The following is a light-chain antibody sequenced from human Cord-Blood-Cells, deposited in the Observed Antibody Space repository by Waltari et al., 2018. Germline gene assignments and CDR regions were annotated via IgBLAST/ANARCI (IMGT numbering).Light chain of an antibody. CDR3: QQRSNLLT. Sequence: EIVLTQSPATLSLSPGERATLSCSASQSVSRYLAWYQQKPGQAPRLLIYDASNRATGIPARFSGSGSGTDFTLTISSLEPEDFAVYYCQQRSNLLTFGGGTKVEIK. CDR1: QSVSRY. V-gene: IGKV3-11*01. CDR2: DAS. J-gene: IGKJ4*01.